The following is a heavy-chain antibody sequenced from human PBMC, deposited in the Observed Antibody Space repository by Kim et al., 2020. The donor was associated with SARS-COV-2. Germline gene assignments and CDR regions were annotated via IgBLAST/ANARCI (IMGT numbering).Heavy chain of an antibody. Sequence: GGSLRLSCAASGFTFSSYAMSWARQAPGKGLEWVSAISGSGGSTYYADSVKGRFTISRDNSKNTLYLQMNSLRAEDTAVYYCAKDPDIVVVVAAYFDYWGQGTLVTVSS. J-gene: IGHJ4*02. CDR2: ISGSGGST. CDR1: GFTFSSYA. D-gene: IGHD2-15*01. CDR3: AKDPDIVVVVAAYFDY. V-gene: IGHV3-23*01.